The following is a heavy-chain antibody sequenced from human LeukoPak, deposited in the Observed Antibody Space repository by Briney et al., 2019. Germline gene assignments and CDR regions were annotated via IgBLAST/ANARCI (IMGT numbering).Heavy chain of an antibody. CDR2: ISAYNGNT. Sequence: ASVKVSCKASGYTFTSYGISWVRQAPGQGLEWMGWISAYNGNTNYAQKLQGRVTMTTDTSTSTAYMELRSLRSDDTAVYYCARANMITFGGVIVLDAFDIWGQGTMVTVSS. CDR3: ARANMITFGGVIVLDAFDI. D-gene: IGHD3-16*02. J-gene: IGHJ3*02. CDR1: GYTFTSYG. V-gene: IGHV1-18*01.